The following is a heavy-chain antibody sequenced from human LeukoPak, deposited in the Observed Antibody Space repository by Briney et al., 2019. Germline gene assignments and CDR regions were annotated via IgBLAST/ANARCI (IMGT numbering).Heavy chain of an antibody. CDR3: ASIPFSSGWYYFDY. CDR1: GGSISSYY. D-gene: IGHD6-19*01. Sequence: SETLSLTCTVSGGSISSYYWSWIRQPPGKGLEWIGYIYYSGSTNYNPSLKSRVTISVDTSKNQFSLKLSSVTAADTAVYYCASIPFSSGWYYFDYWGQGTLVPVSS. J-gene: IGHJ4*02. CDR2: IYYSGST. V-gene: IGHV4-59*01.